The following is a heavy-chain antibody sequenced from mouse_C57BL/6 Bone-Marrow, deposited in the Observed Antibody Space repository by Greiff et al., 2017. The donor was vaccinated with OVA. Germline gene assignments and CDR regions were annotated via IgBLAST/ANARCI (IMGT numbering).Heavy chain of an antibody. CDR1: GYAFSSSW. V-gene: IGHV1-82*01. CDR2: FYPGDGDT. D-gene: IGHD2-2*01. CDR3: AREGSTMVTTRDYFDY. J-gene: IGHJ2*01. Sequence: VQLQQSGPELVKPGASVKISCKASGYAFSSSWMNWVKQRPGKGLEWIGRFYPGDGDTNYNGKFKGKATLTADKSSSTAYMQLSSLTSEDSSVYFCAREGSTMVTTRDYFDYWGQGTTLTVSS.